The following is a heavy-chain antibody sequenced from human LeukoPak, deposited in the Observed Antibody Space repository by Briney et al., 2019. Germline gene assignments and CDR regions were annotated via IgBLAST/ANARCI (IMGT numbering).Heavy chain of an antibody. J-gene: IGHJ3*02. CDR1: GYTFSAYY. V-gene: IGHV1-2*02. CDR3: ARAGGGYSSGWGAFDI. D-gene: IGHD5-18*01. CDR2: INPNSGGT. Sequence: ASVKVSCKASGYTFSAYYIHWVRQAPGRGLEWMGWINPNSGGTSYAQKFQGRVTMTRDTSISTAYMELSRLGSDDTAVYFCARAGGGYSSGWGAFDIWGQGTVVTVSS.